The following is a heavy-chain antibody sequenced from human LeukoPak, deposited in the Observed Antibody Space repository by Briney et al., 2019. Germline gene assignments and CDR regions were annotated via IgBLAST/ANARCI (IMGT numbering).Heavy chain of an antibody. CDR2: IYYSGST. V-gene: IGHV4-59*01. CDR3: ARGKGYSSGRGAFDI. Sequence: SETLSLTCPVSSGSISSYYWSWIRQPPGKGLEWIGYIYYSGSTNYNPSLKSRVTISVDTSKNQFSLKLSSVTAADTAVYYCARGKGYSSGRGAFDIWGQGTMVTVSS. CDR1: SGSISSYY. J-gene: IGHJ3*02. D-gene: IGHD6-19*01.